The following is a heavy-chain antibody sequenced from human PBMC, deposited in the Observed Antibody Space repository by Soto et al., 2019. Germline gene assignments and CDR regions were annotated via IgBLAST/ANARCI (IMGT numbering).Heavy chain of an antibody. CDR1: GFTFSSYA. D-gene: IGHD2-2*02. CDR2: ISGSGGST. Sequence: GGSLRLSCAASGFTFSSYAMSWVRQAPGKGLEWVSAISGSGGSTCYADSVKGRFTISRDNSKNTLYLQMNSLRAEDTAVYYCAKDPIVVVPAAIGGPYADDAFDIWGQGTMVTVSS. J-gene: IGHJ3*02. CDR3: AKDPIVVVPAAIGGPYADDAFDI. V-gene: IGHV3-23*01.